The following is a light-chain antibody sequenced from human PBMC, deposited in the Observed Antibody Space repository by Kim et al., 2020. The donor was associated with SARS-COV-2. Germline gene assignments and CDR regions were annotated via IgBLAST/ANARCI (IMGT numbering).Light chain of an antibody. CDR2: EDN. V-gene: IGLV6-57*03. CDR3: QSYDSSNYVV. J-gene: IGLJ2*01. CDR1: SGSIASNY. Sequence: KTVTSSCTRSSGSIASNYVQWYHQRPGSAPPTVIYEDNQRPSGVPDRFSGSIDSSSNSASLTISGLKTEDEADYYCQSYDSSNYVVFGGGTQLTVL.